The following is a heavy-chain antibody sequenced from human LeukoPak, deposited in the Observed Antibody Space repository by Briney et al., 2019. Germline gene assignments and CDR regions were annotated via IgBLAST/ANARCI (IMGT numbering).Heavy chain of an antibody. J-gene: IGHJ4*02. Sequence: GGSLRLSCAASGFTFSSYAMHWVRQAPGKGLEWVAVISYDGSNKYYADSVKGRFTISRDNSKNTLYLQMNSLRAEDTAVYYCAGGQRIAVAGPLFDYWGQGTLVTVSS. D-gene: IGHD6-19*01. V-gene: IGHV3-30-3*01. CDR3: AGGQRIAVAGPLFDY. CDR1: GFTFSSYA. CDR2: ISYDGSNK.